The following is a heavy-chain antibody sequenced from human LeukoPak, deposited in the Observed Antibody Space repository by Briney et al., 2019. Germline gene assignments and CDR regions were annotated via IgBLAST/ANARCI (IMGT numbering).Heavy chain of an antibody. V-gene: IGHV1-58*01. Sequence: SVNVSCKASGFTFTSSAVQWVRQASGQRLEWIGWIVVGSGNTNYAQKFQERVAITRDMSTSTAYMELSSLRSEDTAVYYCAADPSRRDSSVSIDYWGQGTLVTVSS. J-gene: IGHJ4*02. CDR2: IVVGSGNT. CDR3: AADPSRRDSSVSIDY. CDR1: GFTFTSSA. D-gene: IGHD3-22*01.